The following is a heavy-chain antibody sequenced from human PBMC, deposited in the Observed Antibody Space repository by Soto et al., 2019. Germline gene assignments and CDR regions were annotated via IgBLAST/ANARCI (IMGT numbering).Heavy chain of an antibody. J-gene: IGHJ5*02. CDR2: IKSDGSST. CDR3: ARSDWFDP. V-gene: IGHV3-74*01. CDR1: GFTFSTYW. Sequence: SLRLSCAASGFTFSTYWMHWVRQAPGKGLVWVSRIKSDGSSTSYADSVKGRFTISRDNAKNTLYLQMNSLRVEDAAVYYCARSDWFDPWGQGTLVTVS.